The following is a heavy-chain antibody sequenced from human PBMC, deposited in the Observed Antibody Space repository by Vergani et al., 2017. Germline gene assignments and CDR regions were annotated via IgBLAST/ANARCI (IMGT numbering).Heavy chain of an antibody. V-gene: IGHV4-59*08. Sequence: QVQLQESGPGLVKPSETLSLTCTVSGGSISSYYWSWIRQPPGKGLEWIGYIYYSGSTNYNPSLKSRVTISVDTSKNQFSLKLSSVTAADTAVYYCAGQASLRIAVARDYWGQGTLVTVSS. CDR2: IYYSGST. D-gene: IGHD6-19*01. J-gene: IGHJ4*02. CDR3: AGQASLRIAVARDY. CDR1: GGSISSYY.